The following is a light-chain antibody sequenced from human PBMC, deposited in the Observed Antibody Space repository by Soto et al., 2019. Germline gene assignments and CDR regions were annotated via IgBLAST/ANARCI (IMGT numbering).Light chain of an antibody. V-gene: IGKV3-15*01. J-gene: IGKJ4*02. CDR1: QSVSSN. CDR3: HKYNNWPPNT. CDR2: GAS. Sequence: EIVMTQSPATLSVSPGERATLSCRASQSVSSNLAWYQQKPGQAPRLLIYGASTRATGIPARCSGSGSGTEFTLTISSLQSEDFAVYYCHKYNNWPPNTFGGGTKVEIK.